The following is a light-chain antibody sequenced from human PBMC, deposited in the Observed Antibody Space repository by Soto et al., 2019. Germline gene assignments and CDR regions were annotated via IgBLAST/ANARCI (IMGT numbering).Light chain of an antibody. V-gene: IGKV3-20*01. J-gene: IGKJ1*01. CDR1: QSFSRSY. CDR3: QQYGSSSWT. Sequence: EIVLTQSPGTLSLSPGERATLSCRASQSFSRSYLAWDQQKPGQAPRLLIYGASSRATGIPDRFSGSGSGTDFTLTISRLEPEDFAVYYCQQYGSSSWTFGQGTKVEIK. CDR2: GAS.